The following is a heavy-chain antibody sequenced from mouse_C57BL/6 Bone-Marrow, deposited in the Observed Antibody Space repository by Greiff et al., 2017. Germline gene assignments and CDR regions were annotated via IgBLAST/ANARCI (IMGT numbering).Heavy chain of an antibody. CDR3: ARNSPFDY. Sequence: EVMLVESGGDFVKPGGSLKLSCAASGFTFSSYGMSWVSQTPEKRLEWVATISSGGGYTYYPDSVKGRFTISRDNAKNTLYLQMSSLQSEDTAMYYGARNSPFDYWGQGTLVTVSA. V-gene: IGHV5-6*01. D-gene: IGHD2-12*01. CDR1: GFTFSSYG. CDR2: ISSGGGYT. J-gene: IGHJ3*01.